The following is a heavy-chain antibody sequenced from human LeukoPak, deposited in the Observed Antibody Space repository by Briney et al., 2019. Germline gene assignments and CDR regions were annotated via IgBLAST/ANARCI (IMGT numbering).Heavy chain of an antibody. V-gene: IGHV4-39*07. CDR1: GGSISNSTYY. D-gene: IGHD4-11*01. CDR3: AKITTEWFDP. J-gene: IGHJ5*02. Sequence: SETLSLTCTVSGGSISNSTYYWGWVRQPPGKGLEWIGRIYHSGSTYYNPSLKSRITISLDTSKNQLSLRLRSVTAADTAVYYCAKITTEWFDPWGQGTLVTVSS. CDR2: IYHSGST.